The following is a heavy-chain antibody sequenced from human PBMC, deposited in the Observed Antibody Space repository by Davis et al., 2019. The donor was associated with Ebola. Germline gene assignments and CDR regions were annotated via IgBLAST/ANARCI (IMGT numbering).Heavy chain of an antibody. CDR2: IYYTGSA. CDR3: ATSGLDP. D-gene: IGHD3-10*01. J-gene: IGHJ5*02. CDR1: GVSISRHY. V-gene: IGHV4-59*11. Sequence: PSETLSLTCTVSGVSISRHYWSWIRQPPGKRLEWFGSIYYTGSAKYNSSLNSRVSISVDTSKNQFSLKLNSVTAADTAVYYCATSGLDPWGQGTLVTVSS.